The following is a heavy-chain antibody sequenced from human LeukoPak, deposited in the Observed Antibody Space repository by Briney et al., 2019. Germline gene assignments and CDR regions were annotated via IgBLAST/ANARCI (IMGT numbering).Heavy chain of an antibody. CDR3: AKRGVVIRVILVGFHKQAYYFDS. Sequence: GGSLRLSCPVSGITLSNYGMSWVRQAPGKGLEWVAGISDTGGSTNYAGSVKGRFTISRDNPKNTLYLQMNSLRAEDTAVCFCAKRGVVIRVILVGFHKQAYYFDSWGQGALVTVSS. D-gene: IGHD3-22*01. CDR1: GITLSNYG. CDR2: ISDTGGST. V-gene: IGHV3-23*01. J-gene: IGHJ4*02.